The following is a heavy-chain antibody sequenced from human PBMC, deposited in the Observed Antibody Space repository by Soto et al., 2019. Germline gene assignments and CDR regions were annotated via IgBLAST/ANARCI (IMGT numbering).Heavy chain of an antibody. D-gene: IGHD3-3*01. V-gene: IGHV6-1*01. J-gene: IGHJ6*02. CDR2: TYYRSKWYN. CDR1: GDSVSSNSAA. CDR3: AIDWYDCWSGFPARYYGMDV. Sequence: SQTLSLTCAISGDSVSSNSAAWNWIRQSPSRGLEWLGRTYYRSKWYNDYAVSVKSRITINPATSNNQCSLQLSSLTPEDTAVYYCAIDWYDCWSGFPARYYGMDVWGQGTTVTVSS.